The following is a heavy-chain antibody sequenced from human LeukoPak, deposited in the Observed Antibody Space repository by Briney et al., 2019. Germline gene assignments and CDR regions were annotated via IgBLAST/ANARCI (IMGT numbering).Heavy chain of an antibody. V-gene: IGHV3-30*18. CDR1: GFTFSSYG. CDR3: AKGPYGDLEPDY. CDR2: ISYDGSNK. Sequence: GGSLRLSCAASGFTFSSYGMHWVRQAPGKGLEWVAVISYDGSNKYYADSVKGRFTISRDNSKNTLYLQMNSLRAEDTAVYYCAKGPYGDLEPDYWGQGTLVTVSS. D-gene: IGHD4-17*01. J-gene: IGHJ4*02.